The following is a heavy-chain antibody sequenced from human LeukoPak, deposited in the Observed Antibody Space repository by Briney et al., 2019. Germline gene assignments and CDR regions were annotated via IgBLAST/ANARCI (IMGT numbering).Heavy chain of an antibody. CDR1: RGSTSSSTYY. D-gene: IGHD2-8*01. CDR2: IYYTGST. V-gene: IGHV4-39*07. Sequence: SQTLSLTCTVSRGSTSSSTYYSSWVRHPPGKGLEWIASIYYTGSTYYNPSLKSRVTISLDMSKNEFSLTMSSVTAADTAVYFCTAEKNGSPHYWGQGTQVTVSS. CDR3: TAEKNGSPHY. J-gene: IGHJ4*02.